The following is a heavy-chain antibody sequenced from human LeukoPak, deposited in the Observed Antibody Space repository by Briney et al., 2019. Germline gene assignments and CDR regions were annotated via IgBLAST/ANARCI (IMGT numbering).Heavy chain of an antibody. CDR2: INRSGGTM. D-gene: IGHD1-26*01. CDR3: ARERTDFGSLRGDFDY. J-gene: IGHJ4*02. V-gene: IGHV3-21*01. CDR1: GFSFTTST. Sequence: GGSLRLSCVVSGFSFTTSTMNWVRQAPGKGLEWLSSINRSGGTMYYADSVKGRFTISRDNSKNSLYLQMNSLRAEDTAVYYCARERTDFGSLRGDFDYWGQGTLVTVSS.